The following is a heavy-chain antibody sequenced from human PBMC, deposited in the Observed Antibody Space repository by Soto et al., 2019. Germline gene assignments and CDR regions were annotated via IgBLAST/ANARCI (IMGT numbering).Heavy chain of an antibody. CDR1: GYTFTSYG. V-gene: IGHV1-18*01. Sequence: GASVKVSCKASGYTFTSYGISWVRQAPGQGLEWMGWISAYNGNTNYAQKLQGRVTMTTDTSTSTAYMELRSLRFDDTAVYYCAKALDGIDDYFYAMGVWGQGTTVTVSS. CDR3: AKALDGIDDYFYAMGV. CDR2: ISAYNGNT. J-gene: IGHJ6*02. D-gene: IGHD1-1*01.